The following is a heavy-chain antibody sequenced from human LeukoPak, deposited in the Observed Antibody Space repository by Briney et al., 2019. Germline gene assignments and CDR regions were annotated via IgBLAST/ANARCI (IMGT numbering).Heavy chain of an antibody. CDR3: ARGIRGYSYGYDY. CDR1: GGSFSGYY. J-gene: IGHJ4*02. CDR2: INHSGST. V-gene: IGHV4-34*01. Sequence: SETLSLTCAVYGGSFSGYYWSWIRQPPGKGLEWIGGINHSGSTNYNPSLKSRVTISVDTSKNQFSLKLSSVTAADTAVYYCARGIRGYSYGYDYWGQGTLVTVSS. D-gene: IGHD5-18*01.